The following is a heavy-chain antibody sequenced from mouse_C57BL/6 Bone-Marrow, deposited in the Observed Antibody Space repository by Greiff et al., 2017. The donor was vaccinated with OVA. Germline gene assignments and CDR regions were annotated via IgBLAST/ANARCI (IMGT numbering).Heavy chain of an antibody. Sequence: QVQLKQPGAELVKPGASVKLSCKASGYTFTSYWMHWVKQRPGRGLEWIGRIDPNSGGTKYNEKFKSKATLTVDKPSSTAYMQLSSLTSEDSAVYYCARGRNDYDGSYFDYWGQGTTLTVSS. CDR1: GYTFTSYW. D-gene: IGHD2-4*01. V-gene: IGHV1-72*01. CDR3: ARGRNDYDGSYFDY. CDR2: IDPNSGGT. J-gene: IGHJ2*01.